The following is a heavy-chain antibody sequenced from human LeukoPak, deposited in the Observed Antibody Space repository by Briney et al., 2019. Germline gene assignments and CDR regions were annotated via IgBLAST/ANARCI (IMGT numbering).Heavy chain of an antibody. CDR2: IIPIFGTA. CDR1: GGTFSSYA. J-gene: IGHJ6*03. Sequence: SVKVSCKASGGTFSSYAISWVRQAPGQGLEWMGGIIPIFGTANYAQKFQGRVTITADESTSTAYMELSSLRSEDTAAYYCARGEQYYYYYYMDVWGKGTTVTVSS. D-gene: IGHD1/OR15-1a*01. V-gene: IGHV1-69*01. CDR3: ARGEQYYYYYYMDV.